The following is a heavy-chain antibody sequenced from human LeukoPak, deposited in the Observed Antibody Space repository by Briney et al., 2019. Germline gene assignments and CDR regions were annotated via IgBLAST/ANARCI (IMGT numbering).Heavy chain of an antibody. V-gene: IGHV4-59*01. Sequence: PSETLSLTCTVSGASINTYYWSWTRQPPGKGLEWIGYIYYSGTTSYNPSLKTRVTISIDTSKNQFSLKLSSVTAADTAVYYCARVLRPMASQYYFDYWGRGTLVTVSS. CDR2: IYYSGTT. D-gene: IGHD3-10*01. CDR1: GASINTYY. J-gene: IGHJ4*02. CDR3: ARVLRPMASQYYFDY.